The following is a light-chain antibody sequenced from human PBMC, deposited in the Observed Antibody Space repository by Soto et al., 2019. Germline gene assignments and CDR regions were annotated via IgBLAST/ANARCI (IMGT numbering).Light chain of an antibody. CDR1: TSNIGAPYT. Sequence: QSPLRRPPSVSPPPGHRGSISCTGSTSNIGAPYTVHWYQHLPGTAPKLLIYGDNNRPSGVPDRFSGSKSGSSASLAITRLQAEDEADYYFQSYDIWLNNDVLGRGTKVNVL. J-gene: IGLJ1*01. V-gene: IGLV1-40*01. CDR2: GDN. CDR3: QSYDIWLNNDV.